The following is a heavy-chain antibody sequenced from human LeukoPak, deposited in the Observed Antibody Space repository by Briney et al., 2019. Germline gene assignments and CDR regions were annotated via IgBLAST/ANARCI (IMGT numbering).Heavy chain of an antibody. CDR3: ARDRYYDSSGTNPGERALEI. V-gene: IGHV1-2*02. J-gene: IGHJ3*02. Sequence: ASVKVSCKTSGYPFVAYYIHWVRQAPGQGLEWMARINPNGGVTKIAQKLQGRITVSRDTSVTTAYMELSGLISDGTALYYCARDRYYDSSGTNPGERALEIWGQGTMITVSS. CDR2: INPNGGVT. CDR1: GYPFVAYY. D-gene: IGHD3-22*01.